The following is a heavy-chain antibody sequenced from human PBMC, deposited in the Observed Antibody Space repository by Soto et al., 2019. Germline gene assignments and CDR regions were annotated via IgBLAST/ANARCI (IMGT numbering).Heavy chain of an antibody. D-gene: IGHD6-19*01. CDR1: GYSFASYW. CDR2: IYPGDSDT. Sequence: PGESLKISCKGSGYSFASYWIGWVRQMPGKGLEWMGIIYPGDSDTRYSPSFQGQVTISADKSISTAYLQWSSLKASDTAMYYCARHLLTSSVAGHIFDYWGQGTLVTAPQ. V-gene: IGHV5-51*01. CDR3: ARHLLTSSVAGHIFDY. J-gene: IGHJ4*02.